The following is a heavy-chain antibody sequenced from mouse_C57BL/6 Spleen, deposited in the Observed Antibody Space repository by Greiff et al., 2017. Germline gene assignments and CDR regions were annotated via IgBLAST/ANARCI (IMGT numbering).Heavy chain of an antibody. CDR3: AREGYYGSSGRYFDY. CDR2: IYPGSGST. J-gene: IGHJ2*01. V-gene: IGHV1-55*01. D-gene: IGHD1-1*01. Sequence: QVQLQHPGAELVKPGASVKMSCKASGYTFTSYWITWVKQRPGQGLEWIGDIYPGSGSTNYNEKFKSKATLTVDTSSSTAYMQLSSLTSEDSAVYYCAREGYYGSSGRYFDYWGQGTTLTVSS. CDR1: GYTFTSYW.